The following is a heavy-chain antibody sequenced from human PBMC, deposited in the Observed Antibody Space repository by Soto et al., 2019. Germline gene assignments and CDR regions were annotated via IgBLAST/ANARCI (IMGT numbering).Heavy chain of an antibody. V-gene: IGHV3-30-3*01. Sequence: QVQLVESGGGVVQPGRSLRLSCAASGFTFSSYAMHWVRQAPGKGLEWVAVISYDGSNKYYADSVKGRFTISRDNSKNTLYLEMNSLRDEDTAVYYCARDHEDYGDGATYYYYCMDVWGQGTTVTVSS. CDR2: ISYDGSNK. D-gene: IGHD4-17*01. CDR1: GFTFSSYA. CDR3: ARDHEDYGDGATYYYYCMDV. J-gene: IGHJ6*02.